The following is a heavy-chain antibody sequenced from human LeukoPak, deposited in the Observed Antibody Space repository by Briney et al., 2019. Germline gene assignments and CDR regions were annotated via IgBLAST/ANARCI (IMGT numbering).Heavy chain of an antibody. CDR1: GYSISSGYY. J-gene: IGHJ4*02. Sequence: PSETLSLTCTVSGYSISSGYYWGWIRQPPGKGLEWIGSIYHSGSTYYIPSLKSRVTISVDTSKNQFSLKLSSVTAADTAVYYCGSYSYVSLGGYWGQGTLVTVSS. V-gene: IGHV4-38-2*02. CDR2: IYHSGST. CDR3: GSYSYVSLGGY. D-gene: IGHD5-18*01.